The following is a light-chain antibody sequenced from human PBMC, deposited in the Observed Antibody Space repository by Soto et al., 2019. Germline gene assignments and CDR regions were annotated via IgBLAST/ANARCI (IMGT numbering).Light chain of an antibody. J-gene: IGKJ2*01. CDR1: QNVIKN. CDR3: QQYNNWPPMYT. V-gene: IGKV3-15*01. Sequence: EVVLTQSPATLSVSPGETVTLSCSASQNVIKNLAWFQQKPGQAPRLLIYGASARDTGIPARFSGSGSGTEFTLTISSLQSDDFAVYYCQQYNNWPPMYTFGQGTKLEIK. CDR2: GAS.